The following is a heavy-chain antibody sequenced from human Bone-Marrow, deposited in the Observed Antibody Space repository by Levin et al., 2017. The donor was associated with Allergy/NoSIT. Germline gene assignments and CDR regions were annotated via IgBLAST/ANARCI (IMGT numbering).Heavy chain of an antibody. CDR3: ARGPDKYDSSGYYYYFDY. V-gene: IGHV1-18*01. CDR2: ISIYKGNT. Sequence: PTASVKVSCKTSDYTFTSYGINWVRQAPGQGLEWMGWISIYKGNTKYGQKFQGRVTLTRDTSTDTAYMELRSLGSDDTAVYYCARGPDKYDSSGYYYYFDYWGQGTLVTVSS. D-gene: IGHD3-22*01. CDR1: DYTFTSYG. J-gene: IGHJ4*02.